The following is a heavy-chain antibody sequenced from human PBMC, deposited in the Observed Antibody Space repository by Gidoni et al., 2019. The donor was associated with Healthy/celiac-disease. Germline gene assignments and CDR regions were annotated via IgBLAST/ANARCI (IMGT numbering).Heavy chain of an antibody. CDR2: IYWDDDK. V-gene: IGHV2-5*02. CDR3: AHSREYYYASGKEGGWFDP. CDR1: GFSLSTSGVG. J-gene: IGHJ5*02. Sequence: QITLKESGPTLVKPTQTLTLTCTFSGFSLSTSGVGVGWIRQPPGKALEWLALIYWDDDKCYSPSLKSRLTITKDTSKNQVVLTMTNMDPVDTATYYCAHSREYYYASGKEGGWFDPWGQGTLVTVSS. D-gene: IGHD3-10*01.